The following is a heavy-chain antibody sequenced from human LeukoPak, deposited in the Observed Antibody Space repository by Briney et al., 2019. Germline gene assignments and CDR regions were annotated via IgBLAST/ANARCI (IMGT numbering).Heavy chain of an antibody. CDR1: GGTFSSYK. CDR2: INPTLGVP. Sequence: SVKVSCKASGGTFSSYKITWLRQAPGRGLEWMGTINPTLGVPSYVQKFQGRVSITADRLTSTAYMELSSLGSEDTAVYYCAGPGDGAFEIWGQGTMVTVSS. J-gene: IGHJ3*02. CDR3: AGPGDGAFEI. D-gene: IGHD5-24*01. V-gene: IGHV1-69*02.